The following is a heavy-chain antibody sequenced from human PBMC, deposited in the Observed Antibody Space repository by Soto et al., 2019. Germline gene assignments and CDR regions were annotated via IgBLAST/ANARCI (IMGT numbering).Heavy chain of an antibody. V-gene: IGHV3-23*01. CDR3: ALFFQAEDGIRDTVPVSAFLLNRSSDL. CDR2: ISGSGGST. D-gene: IGHD3-3*01. Sequence: PGKGLEWVSAISGSGGSTYYADSVKGRFTISRDNSKYTLYLQMNSMRAGDTAVYYCALFFQAEDGIRDTVPVSAFLLNRSSDL. J-gene: IGHJ2*01.